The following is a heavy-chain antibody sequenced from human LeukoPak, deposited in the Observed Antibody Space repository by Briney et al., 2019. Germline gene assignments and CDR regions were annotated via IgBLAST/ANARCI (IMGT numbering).Heavy chain of an antibody. CDR1: GYTFTSYG. J-gene: IGHJ4*02. CDR2: ISAYNGNT. D-gene: IGHD3-3*01. Sequence: GASVKVSCKASGYTFTSYGISWVRQAPGQGLEWMGWISAYNGNTNYAQKLQGRVTMTTDTSTSTAYMELRSLRSGDTAVYYCARVGAVLRFLEWLSDAPNIFDYWGQGTLVTVSS. CDR3: ARVGAVLRFLEWLSDAPNIFDY. V-gene: IGHV1-18*01.